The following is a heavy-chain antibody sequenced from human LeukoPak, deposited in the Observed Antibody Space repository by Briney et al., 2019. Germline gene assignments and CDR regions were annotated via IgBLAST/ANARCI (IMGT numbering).Heavy chain of an antibody. J-gene: IGHJ3*02. Sequence: GGTLRLSCAASGFTFSTYGMSWVRQAPGKGLEWVSGISGSGRSTYYADSVKGRFIVSRDNCKDTLYLQMSSLSAEDTAVYYCARDHHRRLYDSQARNTFDIWGQGTMVTVSS. CDR3: ARDHHRRLYDSQARNTFDI. V-gene: IGHV3-23*01. CDR1: GFTFSTYG. D-gene: IGHD3-22*01. CDR2: ISGSGRST.